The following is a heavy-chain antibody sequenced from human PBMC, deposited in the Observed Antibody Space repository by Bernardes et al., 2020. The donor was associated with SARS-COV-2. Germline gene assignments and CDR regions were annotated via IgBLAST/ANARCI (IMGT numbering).Heavy chain of an antibody. CDR3: ARHVTYYDFWYTYYQDY. D-gene: IGHD3-3*01. Sequence: GPTRGKPTQTLTLTCTFSGFSLSTSGVGVGWIRRPPGKALEFLALVYWDDDKRYSPSLKSRLTITKDTSKNQVILTMTNMDPVDTATYFCARHVTYYDFWYTYYQDYWGQGALVTVSA. CDR2: VYWDDDK. CDR1: GFSLSTSGVG. J-gene: IGHJ4*02. V-gene: IGHV2-5*02.